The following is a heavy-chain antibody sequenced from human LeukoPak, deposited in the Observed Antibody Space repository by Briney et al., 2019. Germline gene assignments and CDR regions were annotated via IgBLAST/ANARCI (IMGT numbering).Heavy chain of an antibody. V-gene: IGHV3-43*01. Sequence: GGSLRLSCAASGFTFDDYTMHWVRQAPGKGLEWVSLISWDGGTTYYADSVKGRFTISRDNTKNSLYLEMNSLRSEDTAFYYCTKLADGYRGFNIWGKGTMVTVSS. CDR1: GFTFDDYT. J-gene: IGHJ3*02. CDR3: TKLADGYRGFNI. D-gene: IGHD5-24*01. CDR2: ISWDGGTT.